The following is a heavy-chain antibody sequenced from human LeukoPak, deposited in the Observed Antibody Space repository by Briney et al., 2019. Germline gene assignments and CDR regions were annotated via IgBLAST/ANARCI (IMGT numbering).Heavy chain of an antibody. CDR1: GGSFSGYY. D-gene: IGHD6-19*01. Sequence: SETLTLTCAVYGGSFSGYYWSWIRQPPGKGLEWIGEINHSGSTNYNPSLKSRATISVDTSKNQFSLKLSSVTAADTAVYYCARKGGSGWKKWGQGTLVTVSS. CDR3: ARKGGSGWKK. V-gene: IGHV4-34*01. CDR2: INHSGST. J-gene: IGHJ4*02.